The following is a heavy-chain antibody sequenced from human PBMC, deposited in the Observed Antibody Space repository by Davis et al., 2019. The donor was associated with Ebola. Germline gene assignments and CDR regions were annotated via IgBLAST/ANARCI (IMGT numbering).Heavy chain of an antibody. CDR3: ARGVGATTGWFDP. V-gene: IGHV4-34*01. CDR1: GGSFSGYY. Sequence: MPSETLSLTCAVYGGSFSGYYWSWIRPPPGKGLEWIGEINHSGSTNYNPSLKSRVTISVDTSKNQFSLKLSSMTAADTAVYYCARGVGATTGWFDPWGQGTLVTVSS. J-gene: IGHJ5*02. CDR2: INHSGST. D-gene: IGHD1-26*01.